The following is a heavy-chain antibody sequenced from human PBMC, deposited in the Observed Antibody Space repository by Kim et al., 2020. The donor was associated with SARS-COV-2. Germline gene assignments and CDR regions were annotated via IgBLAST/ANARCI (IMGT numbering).Heavy chain of an antibody. CDR3: GKDIEDGSGRSDWDFDL. J-gene: IGHJ2*01. CDR1: GFTFDGYA. CDR2: ISWNSGSI. D-gene: IGHD3-10*01. Sequence: GGSLRLSCAASGFTFDGYAMHWVRQAPGKGLEWVSSISWNSGSICDAHSVDGRFTISRDNANNSLYLQMNSLRAADTALYYCGKDIEDGSGRSDWDFDL. V-gene: IGHV3-9*01.